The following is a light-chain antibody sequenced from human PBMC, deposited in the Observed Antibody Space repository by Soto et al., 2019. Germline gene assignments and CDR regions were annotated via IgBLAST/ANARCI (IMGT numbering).Light chain of an antibody. Sequence: DIQMTQSPSSLSASVGDRVTITCRASQSISSYLNWYQQKPGKAPKLLIYAASSLQSGVPSRFSGSGSGTDFTLTISSLQPEDFATYYCQQSYSTPSRPFGQGTKVDIK. V-gene: IGKV1-39*01. J-gene: IGKJ1*01. CDR2: AAS. CDR3: QQSYSTPSRP. CDR1: QSISSY.